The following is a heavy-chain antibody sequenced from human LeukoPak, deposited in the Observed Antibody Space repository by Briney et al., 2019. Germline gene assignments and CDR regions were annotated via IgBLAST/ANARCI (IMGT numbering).Heavy chain of an antibody. J-gene: IGHJ4*02. V-gene: IGHV1-2*02. CDR3: AREGRAAAKFFDY. D-gene: IGHD6-13*01. Sequence: GASVKVSCKASGYTFTGYYMHWVRQAPGQGLEWMGWINPNSGGTNYAQKFQGRVTMTRDTSTFTVYMEVSSLRSEDTAVYYCAREGRAAAKFFDYWGQGTQVTVSS. CDR2: INPNSGGT. CDR1: GYTFTGYY.